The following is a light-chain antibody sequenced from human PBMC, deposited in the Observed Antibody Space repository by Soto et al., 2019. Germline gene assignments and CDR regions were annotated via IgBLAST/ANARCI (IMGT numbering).Light chain of an antibody. CDR1: QSVSSR. CDR3: QQYNDWPLT. V-gene: IGKV3-15*01. J-gene: IGKJ3*01. Sequence: ETVMTQSPDTLSVSPGERATLSCRASQSVSSRLAWYRQKPGQAPRLLIYGASTRATDIPARFSGSGSGTEFTFTISSLQSEDVGVYYCQQYNDWPLTFGPGTRVDVK. CDR2: GAS.